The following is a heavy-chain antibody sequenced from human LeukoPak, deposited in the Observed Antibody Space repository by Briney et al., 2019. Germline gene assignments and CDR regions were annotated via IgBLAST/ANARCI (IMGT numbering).Heavy chain of an antibody. J-gene: IGHJ4*02. Sequence: ASVKVSCKTFGYTFSTSSIYWVRQAPGQRLEWMEWINVGNGNTRYSENLQGRVTISRDTSATTSYMELSNLRSEDTAVYFCVGGSLGYWGQGTLVTVSP. CDR2: INVGNGNT. CDR1: GYTFSTSS. CDR3: VGGSLGY. V-gene: IGHV1-3*01.